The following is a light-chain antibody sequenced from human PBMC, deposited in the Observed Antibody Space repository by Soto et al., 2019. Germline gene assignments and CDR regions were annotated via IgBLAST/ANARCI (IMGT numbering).Light chain of an antibody. V-gene: IGLV1-51*01. CDR2: DNN. CDR1: SSNIGNNY. Sequence: QSVLTQPPSVSAAPGQKVTISCSGSSSNIGNNYVSWYQQLPGTAPKLLIYDNNKRPSGIPDRFSGSTSGTSATLGITGLQTGDEADYYCGTWDSSPSVVVFGGGTKLTVL. J-gene: IGLJ2*01. CDR3: GTWDSSPSVVV.